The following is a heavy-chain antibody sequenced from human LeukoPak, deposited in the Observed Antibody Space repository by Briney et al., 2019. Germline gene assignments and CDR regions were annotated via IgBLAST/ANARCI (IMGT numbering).Heavy chain of an antibody. Sequence: GASVKVSCKASRGTFSSYAISWVRQAPGQGLEWMGRIIPIFGTANYAQKFQGRVTITTDESTSTAYMELSSLRSEDTAVYYCARDSDFWSGYYHHPTGPWGQGTLVTVSS. V-gene: IGHV1-69*05. CDR3: ARDSDFWSGYYHHPTGP. D-gene: IGHD3-3*01. CDR2: IIPIFGTA. J-gene: IGHJ5*02. CDR1: RGTFSSYA.